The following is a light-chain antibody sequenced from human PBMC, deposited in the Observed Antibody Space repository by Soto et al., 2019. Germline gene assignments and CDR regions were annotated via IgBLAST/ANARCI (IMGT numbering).Light chain of an antibody. CDR3: SSYTSSSTVV. CDR2: EVS. CDR1: SSDVGGYNY. J-gene: IGLJ2*01. V-gene: IGLV2-14*01. Sequence: QSALTQPASVSGSPGQSITISCTGTSSDVGGYNYVSWYQQRPGKAPKLMIYEVSNRPSGVSNRFSGSKSGNTASLTISGLQAEDEADYYCSSYTSSSTVVIGGGTKVPVL.